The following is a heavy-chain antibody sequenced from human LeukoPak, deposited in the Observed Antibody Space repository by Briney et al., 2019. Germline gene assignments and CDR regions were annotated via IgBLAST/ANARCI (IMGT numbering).Heavy chain of an antibody. D-gene: IGHD2-2*02. Sequence: GGSLRLSCAASGFTFSSDWMHWVRQAPGKGLVWVSRINSEGSSTSYADSVKGRFTISRDNAKNTRYLQMNSLRAEDTAVYYCARDSCSSTSCYTNWFDPWGQGTLVTVSS. CDR1: GFTFSSDW. J-gene: IGHJ5*02. V-gene: IGHV3-74*01. CDR3: ARDSCSSTSCYTNWFDP. CDR2: INSEGSST.